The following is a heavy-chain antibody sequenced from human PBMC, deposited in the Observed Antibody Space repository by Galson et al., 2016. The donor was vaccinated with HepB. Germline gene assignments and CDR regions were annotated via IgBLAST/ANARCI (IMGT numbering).Heavy chain of an antibody. D-gene: IGHD5-12*01. Sequence: SVKVSCKPSGGTFESFAFTWVRQAPGQGLEWMGSIIPVLHKTTFAQNFQGRITMTADESTSTVYMELSRLSSDDTAVYFCAREWQWLQAAPHAVGFWGQGTRVTVSS. CDR1: GGTFESFA. CDR2: IIPVLHKT. V-gene: IGHV1-69*11. J-gene: IGHJ3*01. CDR3: AREWQWLQAAPHAVGF.